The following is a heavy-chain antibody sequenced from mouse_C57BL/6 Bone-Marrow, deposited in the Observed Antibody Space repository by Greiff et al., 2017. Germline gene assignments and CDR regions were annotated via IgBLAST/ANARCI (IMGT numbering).Heavy chain of an antibody. CDR2: IDPSDSYT. CDR3: AGEGWLRYFEV. CDR1: GYTFTSYW. V-gene: IGHV1-69*01. Sequence: VQLQQPGAELVMPGASVKLSCKASGYTFTSYWMHWVKQRPGQGLEWIGEIDPSDSYTNYNQTFKGKSTLTVDKSSSTAYMQLSSLTAEDSAVYYCAGEGWLRYFEVWGTGTTVTVSS. D-gene: IGHD2-3*01. J-gene: IGHJ1*03.